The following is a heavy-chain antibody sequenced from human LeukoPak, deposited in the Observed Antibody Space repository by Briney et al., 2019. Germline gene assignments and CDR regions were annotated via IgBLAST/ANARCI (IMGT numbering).Heavy chain of an antibody. J-gene: IGHJ5*02. D-gene: IGHD3-10*01. Sequence: GGSLRLSCAPTGYTVSTYWLTWVRQAPGMPLEWVANIKPEGSEKFYVDSVTGRFTISRDNAKNSLYLKMDRMRAEDTAVYYCARDHYRGVGWFDHWGQGTLVTVSS. V-gene: IGHV3-7*01. CDR1: GYTVSTYW. CDR3: ARDHYRGVGWFDH. CDR2: IKPEGSEK.